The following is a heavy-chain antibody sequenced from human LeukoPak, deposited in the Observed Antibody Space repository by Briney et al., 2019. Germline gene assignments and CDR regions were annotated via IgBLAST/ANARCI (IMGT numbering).Heavy chain of an antibody. Sequence: GGSLRLSCAASGFTFSSHSMNWVRQAPGKGLEWISYISGSGSAIYYADSVKGRFTISRDNAKNSLYLQMNSLRAEDTAVYYCARRIVGAMGHFYYWGQGTLVTVSS. CDR2: ISGSGSAI. CDR1: GFTFSSHS. J-gene: IGHJ4*02. D-gene: IGHD1-26*01. V-gene: IGHV3-48*01. CDR3: ARRIVGAMGHFYY.